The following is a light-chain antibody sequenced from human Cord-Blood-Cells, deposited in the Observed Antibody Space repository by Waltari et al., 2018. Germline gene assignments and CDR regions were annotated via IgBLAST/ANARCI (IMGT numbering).Light chain of an antibody. CDR3: SSYTSSSTYV. J-gene: IGLJ1*01. CDR1: SSDVGGYNY. Sequence: QSALTQPASVSGSPGQSITLPCPGTSSDVGGYNYVTWYQHHPGNAPKLMIYDVSNRPSGVSNRFSGSKSGNTASLTISGLQAEDEADYYCSSYTSSSTYVFGTGTKVTVL. CDR2: DVS. V-gene: IGLV2-14*03.